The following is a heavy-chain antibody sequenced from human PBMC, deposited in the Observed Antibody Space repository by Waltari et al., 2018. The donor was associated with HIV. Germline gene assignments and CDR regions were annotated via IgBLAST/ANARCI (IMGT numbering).Heavy chain of an antibody. V-gene: IGHV1-18*01. D-gene: IGHD4-17*01. CDR3: ARVAGGDYFDY. CDR1: GYTFIDHG. CDR2: ISPYNGNT. Sequence: QVQLVQSGGEVQKPGASVKVSCKASGYTFIDHGITWVRQAPGQGLEWMAWISPYNGNTDYAQRFQGRVSVTTDTSTNTAYMELRSLRSDDTVVYFCARVAGGDYFDYWGQGTLVTVSS. J-gene: IGHJ4*02.